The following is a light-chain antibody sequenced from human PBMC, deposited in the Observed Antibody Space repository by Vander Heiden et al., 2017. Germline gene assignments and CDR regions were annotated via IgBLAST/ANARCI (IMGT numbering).Light chain of an antibody. CDR3: RQQNSSPYT. CDR2: AAS. CDR1: QGIRNY. Sequence: DIKMTKSPSAMSASVGDRVTITCRASQGIRNYLAWFQQKPGKVPKRLIYAASSVQSGVPSRFSGSGSGSEFTLTISGLQPEDFATYFCRQQNSSPYTFGQGTKVEIK. V-gene: IGKV1-17*03. J-gene: IGKJ2*01.